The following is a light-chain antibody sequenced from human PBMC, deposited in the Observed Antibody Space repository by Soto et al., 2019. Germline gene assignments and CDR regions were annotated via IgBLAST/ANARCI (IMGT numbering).Light chain of an antibody. CDR2: DVS. CDR1: SSDVGPYNY. CDR3: CSYSRITTYV. Sequence: QSVLTQPASMSGSPGQSITTSCAGTSSDVGPYNYVSWYQQHPGKAPKLMIYDVSNRPSGVSDRFSGSKSGNTASLTISGLQAEDEADYYCCSYSRITTYVFGTGTKSPS. V-gene: IGLV2-14*03. J-gene: IGLJ1*01.